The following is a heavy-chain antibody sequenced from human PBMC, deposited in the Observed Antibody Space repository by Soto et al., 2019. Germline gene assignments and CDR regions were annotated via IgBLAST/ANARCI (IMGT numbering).Heavy chain of an antibody. D-gene: IGHD2-2*01. CDR1: GGSISSGGYY. Sequence: QVQLQESGPGLVKPSQTLSLTCTVSGGSISSGGYYWSWIRQHPGKGLEWIGYIYYSGSTYYNPSLKSRVTISVDTSKNQFSLKLSSVTAADTAVYYCARELGYCSSTSCPSIWIPTYYYYGMDVWGQGTTVTVSS. V-gene: IGHV4-31*03. CDR2: IYYSGST. CDR3: ARELGYCSSTSCPSIWIPTYYYYGMDV. J-gene: IGHJ6*02.